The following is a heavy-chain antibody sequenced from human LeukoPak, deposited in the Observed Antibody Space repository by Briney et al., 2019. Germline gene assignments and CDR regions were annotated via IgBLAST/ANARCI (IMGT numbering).Heavy chain of an antibody. V-gene: IGHV3-21*01. CDR2: ISSSSSYI. CDR1: GFTSSSHS. Sequence: GGSLRLSCAASGFTSSSHSMNWVRQAPGKGLEWVSSISSSSSYIYYADSVKGRFTISRDNAKNSLYLQMNSLRAEDTAVYYCARTYYTYYYYYGMDVWGQGTTVTVSS. J-gene: IGHJ6*02. CDR3: ARTYYTYYYYYGMDV. D-gene: IGHD3-10*01.